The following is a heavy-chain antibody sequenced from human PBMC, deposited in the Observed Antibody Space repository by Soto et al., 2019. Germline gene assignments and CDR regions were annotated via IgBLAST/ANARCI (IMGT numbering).Heavy chain of an antibody. Sequence: QVQLQESGPGLVKPSETLSLTCTVSYGSISSYYWSWIRQPPGKGLEWIGYIYYSGSTNYNPSLKSRVTISVDTSKNRCSLKLSPVTAADTAVYFCARQGPYGMDVWGQGTTVTVSS. V-gene: IGHV4-59*08. CDR2: IYYSGST. J-gene: IGHJ6*02. CDR1: YGSISSYY. CDR3: ARQGPYGMDV.